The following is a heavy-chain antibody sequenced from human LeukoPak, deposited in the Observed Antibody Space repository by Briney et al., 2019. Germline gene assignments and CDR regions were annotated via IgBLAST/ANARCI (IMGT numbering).Heavy chain of an antibody. Sequence: SETLSLTCTVSGGSISSGSYYWGWIRQPPGKGLEWIGSMYYSGTTFYNPSLKSRVTISVDTSKNQFSLKLSSVTAADTAVYYCARYHSGYDDYWGQGTLVTVSS. CDR1: GGSISSGSYY. J-gene: IGHJ4*02. CDR3: ARYHSGYDDY. V-gene: IGHV4-39*07. D-gene: IGHD5-12*01. CDR2: MYYSGTT.